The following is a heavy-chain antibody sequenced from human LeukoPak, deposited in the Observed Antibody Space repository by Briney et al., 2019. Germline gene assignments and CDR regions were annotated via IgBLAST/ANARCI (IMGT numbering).Heavy chain of an antibody. D-gene: IGHD4-17*01. CDR2: ISAYNGNT. J-gene: IGHJ6*04. CDR3: ARGGGYGDYPLDGMDV. CDR1: GYTFTSYG. Sequence: GASVKVSCKASGYTFTSYGISWVRQAPGQGLEWMGWISAYNGNTNYAQKLQGRVTMTTDTSTSTAYMELRGLRSDDTAVYYCARGGGYGDYPLDGMDVWGKGTTVTVSS. V-gene: IGHV1-18*04.